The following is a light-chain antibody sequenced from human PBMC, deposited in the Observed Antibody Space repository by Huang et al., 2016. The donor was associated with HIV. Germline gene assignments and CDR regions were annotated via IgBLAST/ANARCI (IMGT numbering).Light chain of an antibody. CDR2: GAS. Sequence: EIVLTQSPGTLSLSPGERATLSCRASQSVGIYLAWYQQKPGQAPRLLIYGASTRVTGIPDRFIGGGSGTDFTLSISRLEPEDVAVYYCQQYERPPDTFGPGTKVNIK. CDR1: QSVGIY. CDR3: QQYERPPDT. V-gene: IGKV3-20*01. J-gene: IGKJ3*01.